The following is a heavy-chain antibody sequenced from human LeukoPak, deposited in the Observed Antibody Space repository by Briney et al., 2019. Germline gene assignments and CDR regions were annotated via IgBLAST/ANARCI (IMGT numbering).Heavy chain of an antibody. CDR1: GFTFSSYG. Sequence: GGSLRLSCAASGFTFSSYGMHWVRQAPGKGLEWVAVISYDGSNKYYADSVKGRSTISRDNSKNTLYLQMNSLRAEDTAVYYCAKDLFPYCSGGSCYVLDYWGQGTLVTVSS. CDR3: AKDLFPYCSGGSCYVLDY. D-gene: IGHD2-15*01. V-gene: IGHV3-30*18. J-gene: IGHJ4*02. CDR2: ISYDGSNK.